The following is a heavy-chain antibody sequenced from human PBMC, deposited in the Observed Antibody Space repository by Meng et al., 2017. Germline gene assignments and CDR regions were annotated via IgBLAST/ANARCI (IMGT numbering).Heavy chain of an antibody. CDR2: INTSTGNP. CDR1: GYTFTSYA. J-gene: IGHJ4*02. Sequence: ASVKVSCKASGYTFTSYAMNWVRQAPGQGLEWMGWINTSTGNPTYAQGFTGRFVFSLDTSVSTAYLQISSLKAEDTAVYYCARDVTWGSTSCYDYWGQGTLVTVSS. V-gene: IGHV7-4-1*02. D-gene: IGHD2-2*01. CDR3: ARDVTWGSTSCYDY.